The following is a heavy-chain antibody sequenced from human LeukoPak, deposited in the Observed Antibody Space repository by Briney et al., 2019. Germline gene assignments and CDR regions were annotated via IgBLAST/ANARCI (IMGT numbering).Heavy chain of an antibody. Sequence: GGSLRLSCAASGFTFSGYGMHWVRQAPGKGLEWVAVISYDGSNKYYADSVKGRFTISRDNSKNTLYLQMNSLRAEDTAVYYCAKDVGSYSYGYWGIDYWGQGSLVTVSS. V-gene: IGHV3-30*18. CDR2: ISYDGSNK. J-gene: IGHJ4*02. CDR3: AKDVGSYSYGYWGIDY. CDR1: GFTFSGYG. D-gene: IGHD5-18*01.